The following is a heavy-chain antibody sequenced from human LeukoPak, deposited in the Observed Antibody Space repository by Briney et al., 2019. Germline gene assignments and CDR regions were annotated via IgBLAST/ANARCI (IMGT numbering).Heavy chain of an antibody. J-gene: IGHJ4*02. CDR1: GFTFSSYW. V-gene: IGHV3-7*01. D-gene: IGHD3-10*01. CDR3: ARVRYYGSGALDY. Sequence: GGSLRLSCAASGFTFSSYWMSWVRQAPGKGLEWVANIKQDGSEKYYVDSVKGRFTISRDNAKNSLYLQMNSLRAEDTAVYYCARVRYYGSGALDYWGQGTLVTVSS. CDR2: IKQDGSEK.